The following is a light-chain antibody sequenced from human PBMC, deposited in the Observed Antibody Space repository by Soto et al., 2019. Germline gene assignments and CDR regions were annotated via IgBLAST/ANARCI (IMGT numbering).Light chain of an antibody. Sequence: QSALTQPASVSGSPGQSITNSCTGTSSDVGSYNLVSWYQQHPGEAPKLMIYEGSKRPSGVSNRFSGSKSGNTASLTISGLQAEDEADYYCCSYAASVVFGGGTKVTVL. CDR1: SSDVGSYNL. J-gene: IGLJ2*01. CDR2: EGS. CDR3: CSYAASVV. V-gene: IGLV2-23*01.